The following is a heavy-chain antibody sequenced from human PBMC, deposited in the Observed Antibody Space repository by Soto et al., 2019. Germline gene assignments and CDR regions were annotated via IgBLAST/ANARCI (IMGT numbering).Heavy chain of an antibody. Sequence: GGSLRLSCAASGFTFSNYGMNWVRQAPGKGLEWVALLWYDGTNTYYADSVKGRFTISRDTSKNTLYLQMNSLRAEDTAVYFCARDLSGPLDYWGQGTLVTVYS. J-gene: IGHJ4*02. CDR1: GFTFSNYG. CDR2: LWYDGTNT. D-gene: IGHD3-16*02. V-gene: IGHV3-33*01. CDR3: ARDLSGPLDY.